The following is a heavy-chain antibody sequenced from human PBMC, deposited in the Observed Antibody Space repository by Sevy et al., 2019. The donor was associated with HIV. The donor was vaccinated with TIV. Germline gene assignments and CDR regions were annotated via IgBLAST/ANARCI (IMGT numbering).Heavy chain of an antibody. CDR2: IYHSGST. D-gene: IGHD2-15*01. CDR3: ARASGGDRLDYYGMDV. V-gene: IGHV4-38-2*01. Sequence: SETLSLTCAVSNYSISSGYYWGWLRQSPGKGLEWIGNIYHSGSTYYNPSLKSRVTISVDASKNYFSLRLTSVTAADTAVYYCARASGGDRLDYYGMDVWGQGTTVTVSS. CDR1: NYSISSGYY. J-gene: IGHJ6*02.